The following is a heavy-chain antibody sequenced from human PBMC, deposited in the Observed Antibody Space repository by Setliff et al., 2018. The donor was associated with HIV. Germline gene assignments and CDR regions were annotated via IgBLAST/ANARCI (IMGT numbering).Heavy chain of an antibody. CDR3: ARGGNSRAAWFDS. D-gene: IGHD5-12*01. CDR1: GGSISSYY. V-gene: IGHV4-59*12. CDR2: IYYSGSN. J-gene: IGHJ5*01. Sequence: PSETLSLTCTVSGGSISSYYWSWIRQPPGKGLEWIGYIYYSGSNFYNPSLTDRLTISVDTSKNQFSLKLSYVTAADTAVYYCARGGNSRAAWFDSWGQGTLVTVSS.